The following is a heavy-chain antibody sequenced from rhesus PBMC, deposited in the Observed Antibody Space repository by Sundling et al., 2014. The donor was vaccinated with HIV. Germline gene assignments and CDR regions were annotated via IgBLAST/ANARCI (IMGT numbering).Heavy chain of an antibody. CDR1: GGSISDYYY. J-gene: IGHJ4*01. Sequence: QLQLQESGPGVVKPSETLSLTCAVSGGSISDYYYWNWIRQPPGKGLEWIANIYGNSATTNYNPSVRNRVTISKDTSKNQFSLELTSVTAADTAVYFCARELPGSGGFDYWGQGILVTVSS. CDR3: ARELPGSGGFDY. CDR2: IYGNSATT. D-gene: IGHD6-31*01. V-gene: IGHV4S9*01.